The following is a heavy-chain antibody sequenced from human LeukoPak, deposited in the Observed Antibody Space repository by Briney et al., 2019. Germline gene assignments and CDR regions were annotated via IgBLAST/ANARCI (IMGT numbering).Heavy chain of an antibody. D-gene: IGHD5-18*01. J-gene: IGHJ3*02. V-gene: IGHV4-31*03. CDR3: ARSPGYSYAEGLAAFDI. CDR1: GGSISSGGYY. Sequence: PSETLPLTCTVSGGSISSGGYYWSWIRQHPGKGLEWIGYIYYSGSTYYNPSLKSRVTISVDTSKNQFSLKLSSVTAADTAVYYCARSPGYSYAEGLAAFDIWGQGTMVTVSS. CDR2: IYYSGST.